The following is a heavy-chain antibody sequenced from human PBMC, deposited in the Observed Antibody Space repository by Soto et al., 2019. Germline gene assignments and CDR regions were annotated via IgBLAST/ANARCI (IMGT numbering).Heavy chain of an antibody. V-gene: IGHV3-33*01. Sequence: PGGSLRLSCAASGFTFSSYGMHWVRQAPGKGLEWVAVIWYDGSNKYYADSVKGRFTISRDNSKNTLYLQMNSLRAEDTAVYYCARVRVTMVRGVTYYYYGMDVWGQGTTVTVSS. CDR3: ARVRVTMVRGVTYYYYGMDV. CDR2: IWYDGSNK. CDR1: GFTFSSYG. D-gene: IGHD3-10*01. J-gene: IGHJ6*02.